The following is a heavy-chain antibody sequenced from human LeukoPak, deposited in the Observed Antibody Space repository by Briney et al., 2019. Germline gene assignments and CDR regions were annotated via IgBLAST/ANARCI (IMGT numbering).Heavy chain of an antibody. CDR2: INPNSGGT. CDR1: GYTFTGYY. J-gene: IGHJ4*02. D-gene: IGHD3-10*01. CDR3: AREGGSGSYSVY. V-gene: IGHV1-2*02. Sequence: ASVKVSCKASGYTFTGYYMHWVRQAPGQGLEWMGWINPNSGGTNYAQKFQGRVTMTRDTSISTAYMELSSLRSEDTAVYYCAREGGSGSYSVYWGQGTLVTVSS.